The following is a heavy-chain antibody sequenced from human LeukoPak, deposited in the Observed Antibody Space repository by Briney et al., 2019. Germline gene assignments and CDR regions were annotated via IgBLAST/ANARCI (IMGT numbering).Heavy chain of an antibody. J-gene: IGHJ6*02. CDR2: IYSGGST. D-gene: IGHD3-10*01. V-gene: IGHV3-66*01. CDR1: GFTVSNNH. CDR3: AREEREYYGSGSYDYYYYGMDV. Sequence: GGSLRLSCAASGFTVSNNHMSWVRQAPGKGLEWVSIIYSGGSTYYADSVKGRFTISRDNSKNTLYLQMNSLRAEDTAVYYCAREEREYYGSGSYDYYYYGMDVWGQGTTVTVSS.